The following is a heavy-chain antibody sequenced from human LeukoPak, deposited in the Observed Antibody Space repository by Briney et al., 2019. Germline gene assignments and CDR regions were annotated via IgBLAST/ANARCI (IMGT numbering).Heavy chain of an antibody. CDR2: IYYTGDS. CDR1: GGSISNSY. V-gene: IGHV4-59*12. J-gene: IGHJ6*02. CDR3: ARSSMAYYYYYGMDV. Sequence: SETLSLTCTVSGGSISNSYWSWIRQPPGKGLEWIGYIYYTGDSNYNPSLKSRVAISLDTSKNQFSLKLSSVTAADTAVYYCARSSMAYYYYYGMDVWGQGATVTVSS. D-gene: IGHD2/OR15-2a*01.